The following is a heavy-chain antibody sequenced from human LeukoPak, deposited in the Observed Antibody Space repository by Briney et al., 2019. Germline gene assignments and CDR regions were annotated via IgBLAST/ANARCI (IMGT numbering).Heavy chain of an antibody. CDR2: INSNGDT. D-gene: IGHD3-10*01. CDR3: ARDRGLDGSDQLDS. Sequence: SSETLSLTCTVSGGSISSYHWIWIRQPAGKGLEWIGRINSNGDTVYNPSLKSRATMSSDMTNNQFSLKLSSVTAADTAVYYCARDRGLDGSDQLDSWGPGTLVTVSP. V-gene: IGHV4-4*07. J-gene: IGHJ5*01. CDR1: GGSISSYH.